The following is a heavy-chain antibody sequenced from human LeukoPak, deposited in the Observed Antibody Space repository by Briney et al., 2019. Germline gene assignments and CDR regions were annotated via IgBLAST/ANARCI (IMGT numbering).Heavy chain of an antibody. CDR2: IYYSGST. Sequence: SETLSLTCTVSGGSISSYYWSWIRQPPGKGLEWIGYIYYSGSTNYNPSLKSRVTISVDTSKNQFSLKLSSVTAADTAVYYCARGPRIAVAGGAGWFDPWGQGTLVTVSS. V-gene: IGHV4-59*01. CDR1: GGSISSYY. D-gene: IGHD6-19*01. CDR3: ARGPRIAVAGGAGWFDP. J-gene: IGHJ5*02.